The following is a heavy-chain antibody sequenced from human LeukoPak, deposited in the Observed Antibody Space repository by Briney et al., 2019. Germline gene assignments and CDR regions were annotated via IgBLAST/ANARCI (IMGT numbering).Heavy chain of an antibody. V-gene: IGHV1-69*01. J-gene: IGHJ4*02. D-gene: IGHD6-19*01. CDR3: ARGGPSIAVAGSCRY. Sequence: GASVKVSCKASGGTFSSYAISWVRQAPGQGLEWMGGIIPIFGTANYAQKFQGRVTITADESTSTAYMELSSLGSEDTAVYYCARGGPSIAVAGSCRYWGQGTLVTVSS. CDR2: IIPIFGTA. CDR1: GGTFSSYA.